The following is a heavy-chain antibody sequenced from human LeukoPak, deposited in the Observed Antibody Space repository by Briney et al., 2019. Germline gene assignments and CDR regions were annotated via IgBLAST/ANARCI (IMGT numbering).Heavy chain of an antibody. V-gene: IGHV4-34*01. CDR2: INHSGST. CDR3: ASSEMY. Sequence: SETLSLTCAVYGGSFSGYYWSWIRQPPGKGLEWIGEINHSGSTNYNPSLKSRVTISVDTSKNQFSLKLSSVTAADTAVYYCASSEMYWGQGTLVTVSS. J-gene: IGHJ4*02. CDR1: GGSFSGYY.